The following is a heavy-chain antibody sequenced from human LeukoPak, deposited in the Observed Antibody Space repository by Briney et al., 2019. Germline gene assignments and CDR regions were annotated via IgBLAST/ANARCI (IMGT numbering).Heavy chain of an antibody. J-gene: IGHJ3*02. D-gene: IGHD2-15*01. CDR1: GGSINNYY. CDR3: ARGRYCSADICSGGDAFDI. CDR2: IYTRGST. V-gene: IGHV4-4*07. Sequence: SETLSLTCTVSGGSINNYYWSWIRQPAGKGLEWIGRIYTRGSTNYNPSLKSRVTKSVDKSKNQFSLKLSSVTVADTAVYYCARGRYCSADICSGGDAFDIWGQGTMVSVSS.